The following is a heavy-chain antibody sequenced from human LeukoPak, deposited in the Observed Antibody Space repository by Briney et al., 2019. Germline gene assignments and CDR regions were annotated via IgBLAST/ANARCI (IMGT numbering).Heavy chain of an antibody. Sequence: GGSLRLSCAASGFTFSTYVMNWVRQAPGKGLEWVSTISTSGGSTFYADSVKGRSTISRDNSKNTLYLQMISLRAEDTAVYYCAKGLYNMSWYPDYWGQGTLVTVSS. CDR2: ISTSGGST. D-gene: IGHD6-13*01. CDR1: GFTFSTYV. J-gene: IGHJ4*02. CDR3: AKGLYNMSWYPDY. V-gene: IGHV3-23*01.